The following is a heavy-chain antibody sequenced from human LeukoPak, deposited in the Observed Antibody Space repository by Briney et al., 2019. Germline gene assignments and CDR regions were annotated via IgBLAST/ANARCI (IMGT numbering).Heavy chain of an antibody. CDR3: ARWSYVSGSWFLDY. CDR2: INEDGSKI. D-gene: IGHD3-10*01. V-gene: IGHV3-7*05. J-gene: IGHJ4*02. CDR1: GFTFNSYW. Sequence: TGGSLRLSCEASGFTFNSYWMTWVRQAPGKGLEWVADINEDGSKIYYVDSVKGRFTISRDNAKNSLSLQLNTLRAEDTAVYYCARWSYVSGSWFLDYWGQGTLVTVSS.